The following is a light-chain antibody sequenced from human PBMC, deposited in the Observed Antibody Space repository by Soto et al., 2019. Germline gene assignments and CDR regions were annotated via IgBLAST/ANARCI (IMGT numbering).Light chain of an antibody. Sequence: QSALTQPPSAAGAPGQSVTISCTGTSSDVGGNNYVSWYQQHPGKAPKLMIFEVTKRPSGVPERISVSKSGNTASLTVSGLQAEGEADCDCNPYAGIYIFVFGSGTKLTVL. CDR1: SSDVGGNNY. CDR2: EVT. J-gene: IGLJ6*01. V-gene: IGLV2-8*01. CDR3: NPYAGIYIFV.